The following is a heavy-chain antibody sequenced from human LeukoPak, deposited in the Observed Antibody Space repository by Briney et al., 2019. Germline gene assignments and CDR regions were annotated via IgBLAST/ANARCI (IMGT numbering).Heavy chain of an antibody. CDR3: AREKRYSSGWYFRTSVELFDY. J-gene: IGHJ4*02. V-gene: IGHV3-7*03. D-gene: IGHD6-19*01. CDR1: GFTFSSYG. CDR2: IKYDGSEK. Sequence: QPGRSLRLSCAASGFTFSSYGMHWVRQAPGKGLEWVASIKYDGSEKKYVDSVEGRFTISRDNAKNSLYLQMNSLRAEDTAVYYCAREKRYSSGWYFRTSVELFDYWGQGTLVTVSS.